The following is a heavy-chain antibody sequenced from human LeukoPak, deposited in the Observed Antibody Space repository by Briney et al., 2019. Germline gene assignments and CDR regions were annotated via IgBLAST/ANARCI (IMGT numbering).Heavy chain of an antibody. Sequence: PGGSLRLSCAASGFTVSSNYMSWVRQAPGKGLEWVSVIYSGGSTYYADSVKGRFTISRDNSKNTLYLQMNSLRAEDTAVYYCARAMTTVTVSRAFDIWGQGTVVTVSS. J-gene: IGHJ3*02. CDR1: GFTVSSNY. CDR3: ARAMTTVTVSRAFDI. V-gene: IGHV3-53*01. D-gene: IGHD4-17*01. CDR2: IYSGGST.